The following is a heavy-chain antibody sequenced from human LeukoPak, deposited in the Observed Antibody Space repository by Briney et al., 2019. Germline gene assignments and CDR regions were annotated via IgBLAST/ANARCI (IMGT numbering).Heavy chain of an antibody. Sequence: GGSLRLSCSASGFTFSSYSMNWVRQAPGKGLEWVSYITSGSSTIHYADSVKGRFTISRDNAKNSLYLQLNSLRAEDTAVYYCARGIYGSGSDKPYYFDYWGQGTLDTVSS. J-gene: IGHJ4*02. CDR3: ARGIYGSGSDKPYYFDY. V-gene: IGHV3-48*01. CDR1: GFTFSSYS. D-gene: IGHD3-10*01. CDR2: ITSGSSTI.